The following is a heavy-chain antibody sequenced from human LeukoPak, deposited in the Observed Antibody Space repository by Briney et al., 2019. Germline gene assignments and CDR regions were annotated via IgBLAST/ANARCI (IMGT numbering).Heavy chain of an antibody. J-gene: IGHJ5*02. CDR2: IIPIFGAP. Sequence: SVKVSCKASGSSFRSSTFAWVRQAPGRGLEWMGGIIPIFGAPNYALEFQGRATITTDEPTSTVYMELSSLRSEDTAMYYCARGRLQVALSSGHLKWLDPWGQGSLVTVSS. CDR1: GSSFRSST. V-gene: IGHV1-69*05. D-gene: IGHD3-22*01. CDR3: ARGRLQVALSSGHLKWLDP.